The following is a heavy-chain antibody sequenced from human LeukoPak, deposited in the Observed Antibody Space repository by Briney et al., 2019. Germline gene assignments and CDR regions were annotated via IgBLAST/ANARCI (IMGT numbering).Heavy chain of an antibody. Sequence: ASVKVSCKASGYTFTSYAMNWVRQAPGQGLEWMGWINTNTGNPAYAQGFTGRFVFSLDTSVSTAYLQISSLKAEDTAVYYCARDRSLRYFDWLGNEIDYWGQGTLVTVSS. CDR2: INTNTGNP. D-gene: IGHD3-9*01. CDR3: ARDRSLRYFDWLGNEIDY. V-gene: IGHV7-4-1*02. CDR1: GYTFTSYA. J-gene: IGHJ4*02.